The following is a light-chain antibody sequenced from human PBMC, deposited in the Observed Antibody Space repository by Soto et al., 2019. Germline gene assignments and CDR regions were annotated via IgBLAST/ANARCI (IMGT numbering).Light chain of an antibody. CDR2: KVS. J-gene: IGKJ1*01. Sequence: DVVMTQSPLSLPVTLGQPASISCRSSQSLLYRDGHTYLSWFHQRPGQSPRRLIYKVSNRDSEVPDRFSGSVSGTDFTLEISRVEAEDVGVYYCLQGSHWPQTFGQGTRVEIE. CDR1: QSLLYRDGHTY. V-gene: IGKV2-30*01. CDR3: LQGSHWPQT.